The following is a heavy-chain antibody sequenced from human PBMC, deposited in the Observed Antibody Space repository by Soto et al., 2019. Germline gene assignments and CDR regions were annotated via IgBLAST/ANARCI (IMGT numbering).Heavy chain of an antibody. CDR2: IIPIFTTT. Sequence: ASVKVSCKASGGTFSNHAINCVRQAPGQGLEWMGRIIPIFTTTNYAQKFQGRVTITADESTITAYMELSSLKHDDTAVYYCAREVAADGTFREDVFDIWVQGTLVTVSS. V-gene: IGHV1-69*13. J-gene: IGHJ4*02. CDR3: AREVAADGTFREDVFDI. CDR1: GGTFSNHA. D-gene: IGHD6-13*01.